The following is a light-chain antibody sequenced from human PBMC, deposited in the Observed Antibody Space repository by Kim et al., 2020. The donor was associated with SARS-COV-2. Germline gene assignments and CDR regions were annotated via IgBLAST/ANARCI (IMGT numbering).Light chain of an antibody. CDR1: QSIRSY. Sequence: SASVGDRVTITCRESQSIRSYLNWYQQKPGNSPKALIYAASSLQSGVPSRFSGSGSGTDFTLTITSLQPEDCGIYYCQQTFSIPYTFGQGTKLEI. CDR2: AAS. J-gene: IGKJ2*01. CDR3: QQTFSIPYT. V-gene: IGKV1-39*01.